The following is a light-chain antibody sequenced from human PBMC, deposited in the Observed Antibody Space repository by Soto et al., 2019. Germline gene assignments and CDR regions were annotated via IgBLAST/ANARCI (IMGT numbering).Light chain of an antibody. CDR2: DVS. V-gene: IGLV2-14*01. CDR1: SSDVGGYNY. J-gene: IGLJ2*01. CDR3: SSYTRSSTPLYVV. Sequence: QSALTQPASVSGSPGQPSTISCTGTSSDVGGYNYVSWYQQHPGKAPKLMIYDVSNRPSGVSNRFSGSKSGNTASLTISGLQAEDEADYYCSSYTRSSTPLYVVFGGGTKRTVL.